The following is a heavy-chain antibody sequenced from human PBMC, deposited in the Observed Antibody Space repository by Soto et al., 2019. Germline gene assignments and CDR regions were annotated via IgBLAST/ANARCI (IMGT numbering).Heavy chain of an antibody. V-gene: IGHV3-15*07. Sequence: PGGSLRLSCAASGFTFSNAWMNWVRQAPGKGLEWVGRIKSKTDGGTTDYAAPVKGRFTISRDDSKNTLYLQMNSLKTEDTAVYYCTTDPPRHYDSSGYPSTPDIGYWGQGTLVTVSS. CDR1: GFTFSNAW. J-gene: IGHJ4*02. D-gene: IGHD3-22*01. CDR3: TTDPPRHYDSSGYPSTPDIGY. CDR2: IKSKTDGGTT.